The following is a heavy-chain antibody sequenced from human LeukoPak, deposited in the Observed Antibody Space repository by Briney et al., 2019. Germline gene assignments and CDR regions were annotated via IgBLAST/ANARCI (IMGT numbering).Heavy chain of an antibody. CDR3: ARGVTSAWYLRYYFEY. Sequence: GGSLRLSCAASGFIFSSYWMSWVRQVPGKGLEWVANIKQDGTETSYVDSVEGRFTISRDNAKSSLFLQMNSLRADDTALYYCARGVTSAWYLRYYFEYWGQGIMVTVSS. CDR2: IKQDGTET. CDR1: GFIFSSYW. D-gene: IGHD6-13*01. J-gene: IGHJ4*02. V-gene: IGHV3-7*03.